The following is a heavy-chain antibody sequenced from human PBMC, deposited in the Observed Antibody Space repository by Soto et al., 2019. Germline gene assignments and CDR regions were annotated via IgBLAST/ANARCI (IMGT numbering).Heavy chain of an antibody. CDR3: AREVYDSSGYYYFDY. V-gene: IGHV1-2*04. CDR2: INPNSGGT. D-gene: IGHD3-22*01. CDR1: GYTFTGYY. Sequence: ASVKVSCKASGYTFTGYYMHWVRQAPGQGLEWMGWINPNSGGTNYAQKFQGWVTMTRDTSISTAYMELSRLRSDDTAVYYCAREVYDSSGYYYFDYWGQGTLVTVSS. J-gene: IGHJ4*02.